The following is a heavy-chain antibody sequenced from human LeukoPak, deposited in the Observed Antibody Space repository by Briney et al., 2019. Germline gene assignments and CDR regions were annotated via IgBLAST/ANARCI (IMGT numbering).Heavy chain of an antibody. CDR1: GYTFTSYG. CDR3: ARDRCSGGSCYQVTGGY. D-gene: IGHD2-15*01. Sequence: ASVKVSCKASGYTFTSYGISWVRQAPGQGLEWMGWISAYNGNTNYAQKLQGGVTMTTDTSTSTAYMELRSLRSDDTAVYYCARDRCSGGSCYQVTGGYWGQGTLVTVSS. CDR2: ISAYNGNT. V-gene: IGHV1-18*01. J-gene: IGHJ4*02.